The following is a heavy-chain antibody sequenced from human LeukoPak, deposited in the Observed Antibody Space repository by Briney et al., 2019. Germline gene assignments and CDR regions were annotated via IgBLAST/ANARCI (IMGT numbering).Heavy chain of an antibody. CDR2: IYHSGST. D-gene: IGHD3-10*01. J-gene: IGHJ4*02. CDR1: GYSISSGYY. CDR3: ARTQWFGELLFDY. Sequence: SETLSLTCAVSGYSISSGYYWGWIRQPPGEGVEWIGSIYHSGSTYYNPSLKSRVTISVDTSKNQFSLKLSSVTAADTAVYYCARTQWFGELLFDYWGQGTLVTVSS. V-gene: IGHV4-38-2*01.